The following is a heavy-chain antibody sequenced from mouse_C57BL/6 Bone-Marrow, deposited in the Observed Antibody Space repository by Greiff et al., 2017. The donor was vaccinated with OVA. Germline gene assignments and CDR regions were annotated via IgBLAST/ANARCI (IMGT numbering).Heavy chain of an antibody. J-gene: IGHJ3*01. Sequence: EVQLVESGGGLVKPGGSLKLSCAASGFTFSDYGMHWVRQAPEKGLEWVAYISSGSSTIYYADTVKGRFTISRDNAKNTLFLQMTSLRSEDTAMYYCARTPRGAWFAYWGQGTLVTVSA. V-gene: IGHV5-17*01. CDR1: GFTFSDYG. CDR2: ISSGSSTI. CDR3: ARTPRGAWFAY.